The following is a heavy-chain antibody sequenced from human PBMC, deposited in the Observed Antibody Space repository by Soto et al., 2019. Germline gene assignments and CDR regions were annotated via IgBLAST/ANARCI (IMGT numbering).Heavy chain of an antibody. Sequence: GGSLRLSCAASGFTFSSYDMHWVRQVTGKGLEWVSAIGTAGDTYYPGSVKGRFTISRENAKNSLYLQMNSLRAGDTAVYYWARGSPGLYYYGSGSYYKPPHFDYWGQGTLVTVSS. CDR3: ARGSPGLYYYGSGSYYKPPHFDY. J-gene: IGHJ4*02. CDR1: GFTFSSYD. V-gene: IGHV3-13*01. D-gene: IGHD3-10*01. CDR2: IGTAGDT.